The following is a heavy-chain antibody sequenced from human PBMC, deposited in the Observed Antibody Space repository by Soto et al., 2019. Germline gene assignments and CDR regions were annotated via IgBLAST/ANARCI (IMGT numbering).Heavy chain of an antibody. V-gene: IGHV6-1*01. J-gene: IGHJ5*02. D-gene: IGHD6-6*01. CDR3: ARSIAARRVYGFEP. Sequence: PSETLSLTCAISVYSVSSNSAAWNWIIQSPSRGLEWLGRTYYRSKWYNDYAVSVKSRITLNPDTSKNQFSLQLNSVTPEDTAVYYCARSIAARRVYGFEPWGQGTLVNLSS. CDR1: VYSVSSNSAA. CDR2: TYYRSKWYN.